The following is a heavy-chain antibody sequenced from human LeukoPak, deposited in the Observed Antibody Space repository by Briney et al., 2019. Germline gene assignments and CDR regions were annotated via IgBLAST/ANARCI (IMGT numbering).Heavy chain of an antibody. Sequence: GGSLRLSCAASGFTFSDYYMSWIRQAPGKGLEWVSYISSSGSTIYYADSVKGRFTISRDNAKNSLYLQMNSLRAEDTAVYYCARDHPFGSEYFQHWGQGTLVTVSS. CDR2: ISSSGSTI. CDR1: GFTFSDYY. J-gene: IGHJ1*01. CDR3: ARDHPFGSEYFQH. V-gene: IGHV3-11*04. D-gene: IGHD3-10*01.